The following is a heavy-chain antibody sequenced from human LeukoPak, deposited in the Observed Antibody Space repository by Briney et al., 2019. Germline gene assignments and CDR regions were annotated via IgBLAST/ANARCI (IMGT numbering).Heavy chain of an antibody. V-gene: IGHV3-30*18. Sequence: GGSLRLSCAASVFPFNNYAMTWVRQAPGKGLEWVAIISYDGSNKYYADSVKGRFTISRDNSKSTLYLQMDSLRAEDTAVYYCAKDSKYNWNFLDYWGQGTLVTVSS. CDR1: VFPFNNYA. CDR2: ISYDGSNK. J-gene: IGHJ4*02. CDR3: AKDSKYNWNFLDY. D-gene: IGHD1-7*01.